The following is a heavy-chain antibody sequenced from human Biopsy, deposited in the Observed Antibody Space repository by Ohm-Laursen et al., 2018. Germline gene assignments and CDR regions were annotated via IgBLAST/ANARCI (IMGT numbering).Heavy chain of an antibody. CDR3: ARRLPLRGFAFDV. Sequence: SDTPSLTCTVSGDSITSYFWNWIRQAPGKGLEWIGNIYYRGNTNYSPSLKSRATISLDSSKNQFSLNLNSVTATDTAVYYCARRLPLRGFAFDVWGQGTVVTVS. CDR1: GDSITSYF. J-gene: IGHJ3*01. V-gene: IGHV4-59*08. CDR2: IYYRGNT. D-gene: IGHD3-10*01.